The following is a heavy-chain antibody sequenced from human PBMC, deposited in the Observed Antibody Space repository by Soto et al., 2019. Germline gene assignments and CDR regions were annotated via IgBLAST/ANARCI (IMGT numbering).Heavy chain of an antibody. V-gene: IGHV4-59*08. CDR2: IYYSGST. J-gene: IGHJ3*02. CDR3: ARATYDFWSGYYGRDDAFDI. CDR1: DGTSRNFY. D-gene: IGHD3-3*01. Sequence: HPNTVSDGTSRNFYCSCIIKTTGKGLEWIGYIYYSGSTNYNPSLKSRVTISVDTSKNQFSLKLSSVTAADTAVYYCARATYDFWSGYYGRDDAFDIWGQGTMVTVSS.